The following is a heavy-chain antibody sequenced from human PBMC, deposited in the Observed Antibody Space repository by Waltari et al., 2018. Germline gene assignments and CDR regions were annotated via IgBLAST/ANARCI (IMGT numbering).Heavy chain of an antibody. D-gene: IGHD5-18*01. CDR1: GGSISSSSYY. CDR2: LYYSGSS. V-gene: IGHV4-39*07. Sequence: QLQLQESGPGLVKPSETLSLTCTVSGGSISSSSYYWGWIRQSPGKGLEWIGTLYYSGSSSYNPSLKSRVTISLDTSKNQFSLQLSSVTAADAAIYYCARVAYSYDRYHFDSWGQGTLVTVSS. J-gene: IGHJ4*02. CDR3: ARVAYSYDRYHFDS.